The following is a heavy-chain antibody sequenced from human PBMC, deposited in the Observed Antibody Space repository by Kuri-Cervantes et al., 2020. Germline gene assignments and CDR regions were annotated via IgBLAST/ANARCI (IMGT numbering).Heavy chain of an antibody. Sequence: ASVKVSCKASGYTFISYAMHWVRQAPGQRLEWMGWINAGNGNTKYSQKFQGRVTITRDTSASTAYMELSSLRSEDTAVYYCARAIGYCSSTSCPWGGDAFDIWGQGTMVTVSS. CDR2: INAGNGNT. CDR3: ARAIGYCSSTSCPWGGDAFDI. D-gene: IGHD2-2*01. CDR1: GYTFISYA. V-gene: IGHV1-3*01. J-gene: IGHJ3*02.